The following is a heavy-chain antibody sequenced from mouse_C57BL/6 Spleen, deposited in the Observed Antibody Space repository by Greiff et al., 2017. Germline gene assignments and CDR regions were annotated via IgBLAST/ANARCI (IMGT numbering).Heavy chain of an antibody. D-gene: IGHD1-1*01. V-gene: IGHV1-50*01. J-gene: IGHJ4*01. CDR1: GYTFTSYW. Sequence: QVQLQQSGAELVKPGASVKLSCKASGYTFTSYWMQWVKQRPGQGLEWIGEIDPSDSYTNYNQKFKGKATLTVDTSSSTAYMQLSSLTSEDSAVYYCASYYYGSSHGYYAMDYWGQGTSVTVSS. CDR2: IDPSDSYT. CDR3: ASYYYGSSHGYYAMDY.